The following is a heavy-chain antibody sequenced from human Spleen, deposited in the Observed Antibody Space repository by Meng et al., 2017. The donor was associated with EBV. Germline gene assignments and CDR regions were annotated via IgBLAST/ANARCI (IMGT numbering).Heavy chain of an antibody. D-gene: IGHD3-10*01. V-gene: IGHV4-61*01. CDR2: VYYSGST. J-gene: IGHJ5*02. CDR3: ARENPARGNWFDP. Sequence: QVRLQEPGPGLVKPSETLSLTCTVSGGSVSSTSYYWSWIRQPPGKRLEWIGYVYYSGSTNYNPSLKSRVTISVDTSKNQFSLNLYSVTAADTAVYYCARENPARGNWFDPWGQGALVTVSS. CDR1: GGSVSSTSYY.